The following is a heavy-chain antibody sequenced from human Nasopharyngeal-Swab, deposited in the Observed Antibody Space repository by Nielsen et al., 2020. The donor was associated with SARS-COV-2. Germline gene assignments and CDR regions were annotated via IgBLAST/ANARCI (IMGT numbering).Heavy chain of an antibody. Sequence: GSLRLSCTASGFTFTNAWMNWVRQSPGMGLEWIGEINHGGSTNYNPSLKSRVTISIDTSKNQFSLILTSLTAADTAVYFCARPTNWGRFWYFDLWGRGTLVTVSS. CDR1: GFTFTNAW. J-gene: IGHJ2*01. D-gene: IGHD7-27*01. V-gene: IGHV4-34*01. CDR3: ARPTNWGRFWYFDL. CDR2: INHGGST.